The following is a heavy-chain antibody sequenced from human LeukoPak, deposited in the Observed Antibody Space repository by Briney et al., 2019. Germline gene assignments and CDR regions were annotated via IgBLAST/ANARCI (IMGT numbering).Heavy chain of an antibody. J-gene: IGHJ4*02. CDR1: GFTFSSYW. V-gene: IGHV3-7*01. D-gene: IGHD2-8*01. Sequence: PGGSLRLSCAASGFTFSSYWMSWVRQAPGKGLEWVANIKQDGNEKYYVDSVKGRFTISRDNAKNSLYLQMNSLRAEDTAVYYCAKNLGYCTNGVCPGGYWGQGTLVTVSS. CDR3: AKNLGYCTNGVCPGGY. CDR2: IKQDGNEK.